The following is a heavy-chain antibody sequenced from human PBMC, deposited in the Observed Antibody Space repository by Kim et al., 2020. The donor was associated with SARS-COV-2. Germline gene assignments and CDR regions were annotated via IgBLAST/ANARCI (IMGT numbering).Heavy chain of an antibody. V-gene: IGHV4-59*13. CDR1: GGSISSYY. J-gene: IGHJ4*02. CDR2: IYYSGST. D-gene: IGHD3-16*01. CDR3: ARVSYYGRASYYFDY. Sequence: SETLSLTCTVSGGSISSYYWSWIRQPPGKGLEWIGYIYYSGSTNYNPSLKSRVTISVDTSKNQFSLKLSSVTAADTAVYYCARVSYYGRASYYFDYWGQGTLVTVSS.